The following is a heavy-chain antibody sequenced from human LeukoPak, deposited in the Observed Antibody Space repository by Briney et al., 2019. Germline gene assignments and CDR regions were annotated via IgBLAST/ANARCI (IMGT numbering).Heavy chain of an antibody. V-gene: IGHV4-34*01. D-gene: IGHD6-6*01. CDR1: GGSFSGYY. J-gene: IGHJ6*03. CDR3: ARGGSSSSRTYYYYYMDV. CDR2: INHGGST. Sequence: TSETLSLTCAVYGGSFSGYYWSWIRQPPGKGLEWIGEINHGGSTNYNPSLKSRVTISVDTSKNQFSLKLSSVTAADTAVYYCARGGSSSSRTYYYYYMDVWGKGTTVTVSS.